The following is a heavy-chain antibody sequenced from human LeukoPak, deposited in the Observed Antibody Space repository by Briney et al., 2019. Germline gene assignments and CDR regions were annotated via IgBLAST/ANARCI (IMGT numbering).Heavy chain of an antibody. CDR1: GYTFRSSG. J-gene: IGHJ6*03. CDR3: ATVDIVVAGRGYYYYYMDV. Sequence: ASVKVSCKASGYTFRSSGISWVRQAPGQGLEWMGWISAVNGDINYAQNFQGRVTMTTDTSTSTAYMELRSLTSDDTAVYYCATVDIVVAGRGYYYYYMDVWGKGTTVTISS. V-gene: IGHV1-18*01. CDR2: ISAVNGDI. D-gene: IGHD2-2*01.